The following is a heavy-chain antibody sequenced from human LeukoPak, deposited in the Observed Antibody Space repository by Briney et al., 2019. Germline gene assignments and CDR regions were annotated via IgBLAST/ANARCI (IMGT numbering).Heavy chain of an antibody. CDR3: ASLWPYQPSAFDI. D-gene: IGHD2-2*01. CDR2: INHSGST. V-gene: IGHV4-34*01. Sequence: PGRSLRLSCAASGFTFSSYGMHWVRQAPGKGLEWIGEINHSGSTNYNPSLKSRVTISVDTSRNQFSLKLSSVTAADTAVYYCASLWPYQPSAFDIWGQGTMVTVSS. J-gene: IGHJ3*02. CDR1: GFTFSSYG.